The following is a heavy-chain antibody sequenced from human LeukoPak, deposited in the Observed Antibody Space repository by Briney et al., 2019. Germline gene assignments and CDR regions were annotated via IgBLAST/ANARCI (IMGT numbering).Heavy chain of an antibody. Sequence: GGSLRLSCAASGSTFSSYAMHWVRQAPGKGLEWVAVISYDGSNKYYADSVKGRFTISRDNSKNTLYLQMNSLRAEDTAVYYCARGRSLGSPFDYWGQGTLVTVSS. CDR2: ISYDGSNK. CDR1: GSTFSSYA. J-gene: IGHJ4*02. V-gene: IGHV3-30*04. D-gene: IGHD3-16*01. CDR3: ARGRSLGSPFDY.